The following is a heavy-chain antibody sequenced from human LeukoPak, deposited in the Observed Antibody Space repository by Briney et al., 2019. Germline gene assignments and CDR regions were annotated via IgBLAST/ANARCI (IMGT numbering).Heavy chain of an antibody. CDR2: ISYDGSNK. CDR3: ARDDPKPVRWALVTYGMDV. J-gene: IGHJ6*02. Sequence: GGSLRLSCAASGFTFSSYAMHWVRQAPGKGLEWAAVISYDGSNKYYPDSVKGRFTISRDNYKNTLYLQMNSLRAEDTAVYYCARDDPKPVRWALVTYGMDVWGQGTTVTASS. V-gene: IGHV3-30*04. D-gene: IGHD1-26*01. CDR1: GFTFSSYA.